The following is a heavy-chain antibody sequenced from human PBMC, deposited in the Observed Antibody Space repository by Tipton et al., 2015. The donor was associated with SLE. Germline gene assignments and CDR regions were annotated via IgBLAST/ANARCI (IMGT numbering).Heavy chain of an antibody. V-gene: IGHV3-11*01. CDR3: ARDRGQPYGDWIFDL. Sequence: SLRLSCAASGFGFSDYYMTWIRQAPGKGLEWISYISTTNTRYYADSVKGRLTVSRDNAKNSLYLQMNSLRVEDTAVYYCARDRGQPYGDWIFDLWGRGTLVTVSS. CDR2: ISTTNTR. J-gene: IGHJ2*01. D-gene: IGHD4-17*01. CDR1: GFGFSDYY.